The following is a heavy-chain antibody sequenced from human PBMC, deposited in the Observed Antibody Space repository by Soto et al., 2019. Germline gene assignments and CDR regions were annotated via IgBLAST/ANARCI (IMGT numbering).Heavy chain of an antibody. D-gene: IGHD2-8*02. V-gene: IGHV4-61*01. Sequence: QVQLQESGPGLVKPSETLSLTCTVSGGSVSSGSYYWSWIRQPPGKGLEWIGDISYSGRTNYNPSIQSRVTRPVDTSKNQFSLKLSSVTAADTAVYYCARLMVYATRSYYYYGMDVWGQGTTVTVSS. CDR2: ISYSGRT. CDR1: GGSVSSGSYY. CDR3: ARLMVYATRSYYYYGMDV. J-gene: IGHJ6*02.